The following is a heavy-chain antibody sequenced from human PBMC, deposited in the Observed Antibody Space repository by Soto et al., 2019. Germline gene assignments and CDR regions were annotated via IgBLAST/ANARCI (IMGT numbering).Heavy chain of an antibody. CDR1: GGPFSGYY. CDR2: INHSGST. V-gene: IGHV4-34*01. CDR3: ARRGTVTFDY. D-gene: IGHD4-17*01. J-gene: IGHJ4*02. Sequence: PSETLSLTCAVYGGPFSGYYWSWIRQPPGKGLEWIGEINHSGSTNYNPSLKSRVTISVDTSKNQFSLKLSSVTAADTAVYYCARRGTVTFDYWGQGTLVTVSS.